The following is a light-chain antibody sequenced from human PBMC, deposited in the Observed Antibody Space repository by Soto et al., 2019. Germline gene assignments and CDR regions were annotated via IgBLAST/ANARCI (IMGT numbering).Light chain of an antibody. CDR1: QSVSSN. CDR3: QQRSAWPPLT. J-gene: IGKJ1*01. V-gene: IGKV3-11*01. CDR2: DAL. Sequence: EIVVTQSPATLSVSPGERVTLSCRASQSVSSNLAWYQQKPGQAPRLLIFDALNRAPGVPARFSGSGSGTDFTLTISSLEPDDFAFYYCQQRSAWPPLTFGQRTHVDVK.